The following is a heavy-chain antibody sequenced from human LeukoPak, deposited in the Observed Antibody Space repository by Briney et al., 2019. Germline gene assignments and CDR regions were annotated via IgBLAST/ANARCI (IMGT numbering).Heavy chain of an antibody. CDR3: ARPLPYYYDSSGYPHDAFDI. V-gene: IGHV4-38-2*02. D-gene: IGHD3-22*01. J-gene: IGHJ3*02. Sequence: SETLSLTCTVSGYSISSGYYWGWIRQPPGKGLEWMGVIFNVGGTYYNPSLKSRVTISVDTSKNQFSLKLSSVTAADTAVYYCARPLPYYYDSSGYPHDAFDIWGQGTMVTVSS. CDR1: GYSISSGYY. CDR2: IFNVGGT.